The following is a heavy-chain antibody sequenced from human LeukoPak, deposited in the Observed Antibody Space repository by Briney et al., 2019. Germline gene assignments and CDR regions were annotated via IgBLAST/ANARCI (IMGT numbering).Heavy chain of an antibody. CDR3: ARATGAYSGSYF. V-gene: IGHV1-18*01. D-gene: IGHD1-26*01. CDR2: ISAYNGKT. J-gene: IGHJ4*02. Sequence: PRASVKVSCKASGYTFTSYGITWVRQPPGQGLEWMGWISAYNGKTNYAQKLQGRVTITTDTSTSTDYMELRSLRSEDTAVFYCARATGAYSGSYFWGQGTLVTVSS. CDR1: GYTFTSYG.